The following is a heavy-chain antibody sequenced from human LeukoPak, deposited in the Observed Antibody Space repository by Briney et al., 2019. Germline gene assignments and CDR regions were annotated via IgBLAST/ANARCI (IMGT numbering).Heavy chain of an antibody. CDR1: GGSISSYY. CDR3: ARGSGYCSGGSCRLFSSGYYYMDV. CDR2: INHSGST. Sequence: SETLSLTCTVSGGSISSYYWSWIRQPPGKGLEWIGEINHSGSTNYNPSLKSRVTISVDTSKNQFSLKLSSVTAADTAVYYCARGSGYCSGGSCRLFSSGYYYMDVWGKGTTVTVSS. J-gene: IGHJ6*03. D-gene: IGHD2-15*01. V-gene: IGHV4-34*01.